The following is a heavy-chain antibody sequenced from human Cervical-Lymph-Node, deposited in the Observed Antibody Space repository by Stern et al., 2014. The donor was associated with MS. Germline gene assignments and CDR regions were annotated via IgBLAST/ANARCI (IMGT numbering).Heavy chain of an antibody. J-gene: IGHJ4*02. D-gene: IGHD2-21*01. Sequence: QVQLEQSGAEVKKPGCSLKVSCKASGGTFSNYTISWVRQAPGKGLEWMGEIIPIFGTATYAQKFQGRVTITADESTSTVYMELSSLRSDDTAVYYCARYSGWGQGTLVTVSS. CDR2: IIPIFGTA. V-gene: IGHV1-69*01. CDR3: ARYSG. CDR1: GGTFSNYT.